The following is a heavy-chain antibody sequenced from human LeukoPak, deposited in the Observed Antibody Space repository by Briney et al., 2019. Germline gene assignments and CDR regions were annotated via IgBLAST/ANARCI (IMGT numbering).Heavy chain of an antibody. V-gene: IGHV3-7*01. CDR3: ARGLDIVVVPAASWWFDP. CDR1: GFTFSSYW. D-gene: IGHD2-2*03. Sequence: GGSLRLSCAASGFTFSSYWMSWVRQAPGKGLEWVANIKQDGSEKYYVDSVKGRFTISRDNAKNSLYLQMNSLRAEDTAVYYCARGLDIVVVPAASWWFDPWGQGTLVTVSS. CDR2: IKQDGSEK. J-gene: IGHJ5*02.